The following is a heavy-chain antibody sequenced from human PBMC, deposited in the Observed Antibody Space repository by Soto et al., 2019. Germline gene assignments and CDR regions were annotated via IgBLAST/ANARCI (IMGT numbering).Heavy chain of an antibody. Sequence: GESLKISCKGSGYSFTSYWIRWVRQMPGKGLEWIGRIDPSDSYTNYSPSFQGHVTISADKSISTAYLQWRSLKASDTAMYYCAREHVWGPSLEVAGTGYYYGMDVWGPGTTVTVSS. CDR1: GYSFTSYW. CDR3: AREHVWGPSLEVAGTGYYYGMDV. CDR2: IDPSDSYT. J-gene: IGHJ6*02. V-gene: IGHV5-10-1*01. D-gene: IGHD3-16*01.